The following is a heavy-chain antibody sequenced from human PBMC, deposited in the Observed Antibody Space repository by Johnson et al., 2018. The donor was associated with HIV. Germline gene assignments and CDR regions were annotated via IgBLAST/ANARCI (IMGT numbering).Heavy chain of an antibody. J-gene: IGHJ3*02. D-gene: IGHD5-18*01. CDR3: VRVSLGYSYGYDAFDI. CDR2: IRYDGSNK. Sequence: QVQLVESGGGVVQPGRSLRLSCAASGFTFSRYGMHWVRQAPGKGLEWVAFIRYDGSNKYYADSVKGRFTISRDNSKNTLYLQMNSLRAEDTALYYCVRVSLGYSYGYDAFDIWGQGTMVTVSS. CDR1: GFTFSRYG. V-gene: IGHV3-30*02.